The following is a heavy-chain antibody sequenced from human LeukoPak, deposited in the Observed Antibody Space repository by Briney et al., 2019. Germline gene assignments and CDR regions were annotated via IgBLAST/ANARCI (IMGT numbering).Heavy chain of an antibody. J-gene: IGHJ4*02. V-gene: IGHV4-4*07. D-gene: IGHD2-15*01. CDR3: ARNRKGRFEDTDY. CDR2: IYSGGNT. Sequence: SETLSLTCTVSGASISGYYWSCIRQPAGKGLEWIGRIYSGGNTNYNPSLKSRVTISVDTPMNQFSLKVTSVTAADTAVYYCARNRKGRFEDTDYWGQGTLVTVSS. CDR1: GASISGYY.